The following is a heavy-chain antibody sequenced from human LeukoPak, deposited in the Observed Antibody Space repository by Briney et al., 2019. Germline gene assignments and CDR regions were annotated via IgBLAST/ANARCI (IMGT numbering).Heavy chain of an antibody. CDR3: ARVAGSGYYLNWFDP. V-gene: IGHV4-39*07. CDR1: GGSISSSSFY. D-gene: IGHD3-22*01. J-gene: IGHJ5*02. CDR2: IYYSGST. Sequence: SETLSLTCTVSGGSISSSSFYWGWIRQPPGKGLEWIGSIYYSGSTYYNPSLKSRVTISVDTSKNQFSPRLTSVTAADTAVYYCARVAGSGYYLNWFDPWGQGTLVTVSS.